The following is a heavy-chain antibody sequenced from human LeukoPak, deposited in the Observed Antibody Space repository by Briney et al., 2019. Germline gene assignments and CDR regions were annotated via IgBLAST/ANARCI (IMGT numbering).Heavy chain of an antibody. CDR2: IYTSGST. V-gene: IGHV4-4*07. CDR3: ARAPAPVYGPAHAFDI. D-gene: IGHD3-10*01. Sequence: SETLSLTCTVSGGSISSYYWSWIRQPAGKGLEWIGRIYTSGSTYYNPSLKSRVTISVDTSKNQFSLKLSSVTAADTAVYYCARAPAPVYGPAHAFDIWGQGTMVTVSS. CDR1: GGSISSYY. J-gene: IGHJ3*02.